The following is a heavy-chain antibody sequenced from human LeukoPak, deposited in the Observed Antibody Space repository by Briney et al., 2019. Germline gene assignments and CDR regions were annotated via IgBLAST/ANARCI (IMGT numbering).Heavy chain of an antibody. CDR1: GFTFSSYG. CDR2: IRYDGSNK. Sequence: PGGSLRLSCAASGFTFSSYGTHWVRQAPGKGLEWVAFIRYDGSNKYYADSVKGRFTISRDNSKNTLYLQMNSLRAEDTAVYYCAKCYYGSGSYTNADAFDIWGQGTMVTVSS. J-gene: IGHJ3*02. D-gene: IGHD3-10*01. V-gene: IGHV3-30*02. CDR3: AKCYYGSGSYTNADAFDI.